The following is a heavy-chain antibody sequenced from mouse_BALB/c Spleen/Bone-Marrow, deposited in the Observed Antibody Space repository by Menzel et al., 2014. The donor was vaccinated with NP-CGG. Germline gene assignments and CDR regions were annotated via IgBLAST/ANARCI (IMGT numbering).Heavy chain of an antibody. Sequence: EVKLVESGAELVKPGASVKLSCTASGFNIKDTYMHWVKQRPEQGLEWIGRIDPANGNTKYDPKFQGKATITADTSSNTAYMQLSSPTSEDSAVYYCTRQYGNYYAMDYWGQGTSVTVSS. D-gene: IGHD2-10*02. CDR3: TRQYGNYYAMDY. CDR2: IDPANGNT. J-gene: IGHJ4*01. CDR1: GFNIKDTY. V-gene: IGHV14-3*02.